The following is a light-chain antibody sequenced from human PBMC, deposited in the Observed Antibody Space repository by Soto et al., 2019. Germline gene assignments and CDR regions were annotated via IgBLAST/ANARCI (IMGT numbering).Light chain of an antibody. Sequence: DIQMTQSPSTLSASVGDRVTITCRASQSVGRWLAWSQQKPGKAPKVLIYDASTLESGVPSRFSGSGSGTEFTLTISSLQPDDFATYSCQHYDVYPWTFGQGTNVEI. V-gene: IGKV1-5*01. CDR1: QSVGRW. CDR3: QHYDVYPWT. CDR2: DAS. J-gene: IGKJ1*01.